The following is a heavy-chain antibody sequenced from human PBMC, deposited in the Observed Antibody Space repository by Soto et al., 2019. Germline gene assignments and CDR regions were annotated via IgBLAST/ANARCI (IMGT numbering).Heavy chain of an antibody. CDR1: IFSFRKYA. D-gene: IGHD4-4*01. CDR2: ISGSGGSGRG. J-gene: IGHJ4*02. V-gene: IGHV3-23*01. Sequence: GGSLRLSCVGSIFSFRKYAMDWVRQAPVKGLEWVSGISGSGGSGRGFYADPVKGRFTISRDNSKNTLYLEMNSLRAEDTAVYYCAKDLDDYSSAIDFWGQGTLVTVSS. CDR3: AKDLDDYSSAIDF.